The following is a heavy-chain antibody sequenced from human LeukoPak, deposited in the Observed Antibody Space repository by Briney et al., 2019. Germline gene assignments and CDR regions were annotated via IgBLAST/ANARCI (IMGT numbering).Heavy chain of an antibody. Sequence: ASVKVSCKASGFTFTSSAVQWVRQARGQRLEWIGWIVVGSGNTNYAQKFQERVTITRDMSTSTAYMELSSLRSEDTAVYYCAADGFWSGYSLVHWGQGTLVTVSS. CDR1: GFTFTSSA. D-gene: IGHD3-3*01. CDR3: AADGFWSGYSLVH. V-gene: IGHV1-58*01. CDR2: IVVGSGNT. J-gene: IGHJ4*02.